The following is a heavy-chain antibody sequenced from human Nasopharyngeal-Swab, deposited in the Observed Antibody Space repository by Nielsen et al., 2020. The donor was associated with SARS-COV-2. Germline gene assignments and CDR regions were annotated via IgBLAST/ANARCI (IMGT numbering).Heavy chain of an antibody. D-gene: IGHD5-18*01. CDR2: ISNSSSTI. CDR3: AREGGYRYGYRLYYYYGMDV. Sequence: WIRQPPGKGLEWVSYISNSSSTIYYADSVKGRFTISRDNAKNSLYLQMNSLRDEDSAVYYCAREGGYRYGYRLYYYYGMDVWGQGTTVTVSS. J-gene: IGHJ6*02. V-gene: IGHV3-48*02.